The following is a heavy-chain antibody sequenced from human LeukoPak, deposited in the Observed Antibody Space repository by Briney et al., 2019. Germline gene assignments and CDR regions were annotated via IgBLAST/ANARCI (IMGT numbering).Heavy chain of an antibody. CDR1: GFTFSSYG. CDR2: ISHDGTVQ. V-gene: IGHV3-30*18. CDR3: AKGLGTGSVLARPLHY. D-gene: IGHD3-10*01. J-gene: IGHJ4*02. Sequence: GGSLRLSCAASGFTFSSYGMQWVRQAPGKGLEWVAVISHDGTVQHYADSVKGRFTISRDNFKNTVDLQMISVTAEDTAMYICAKGLGTGSVLARPLHYWGQGTLVTVSS.